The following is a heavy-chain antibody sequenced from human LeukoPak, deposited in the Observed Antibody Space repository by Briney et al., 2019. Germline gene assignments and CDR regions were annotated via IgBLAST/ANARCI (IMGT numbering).Heavy chain of an antibody. CDR1: GFTFSNYW. J-gene: IGHJ6*02. CDR3: ARYQGGGWDV. Sequence: GSLRLSCTASGFTFSNYWMSWVRHPPGKGPGWVANIKQDGSEKYSLDSLKGRFTISRDNAKRSLYLQMNSLRAEDTAVYYCARYQGGGWDVWGQGTTVTVSS. CDR2: IKQDGSEK. D-gene: IGHD6-25*01. V-gene: IGHV3-7*01.